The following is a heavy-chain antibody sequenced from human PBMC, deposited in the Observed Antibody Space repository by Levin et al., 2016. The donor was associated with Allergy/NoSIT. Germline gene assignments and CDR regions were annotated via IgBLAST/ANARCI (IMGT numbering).Heavy chain of an antibody. CDR1: GYSFATYW. CDR2: IYPGDSDS. CDR3: ARHRTPAMRGYYTHFYGMDV. J-gene: IGHJ6*02. Sequence: GESLKISCKGSGYSFATYWIGWVRLVPGKGLQWMGSIYPGDSDSTYSPSFQGQVTISADMSIRAAYLQWSSLKASDTATYYCARHRTPAMRGYYTHFYGMDVWGQGTTVTVSS. V-gene: IGHV5-51*01. D-gene: IGHD2-2*02.